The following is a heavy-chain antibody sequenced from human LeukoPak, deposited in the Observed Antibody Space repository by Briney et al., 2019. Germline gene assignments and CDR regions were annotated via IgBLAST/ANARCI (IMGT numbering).Heavy chain of an antibody. CDR2: INSDGRSA. V-gene: IGHV3-74*01. D-gene: IGHD5-18*01. J-gene: IGHJ4*02. Sequence: PGGSLRLSCAASGFTFSSHWMHWVRQAPGKGLVWVSHINSDGRSATYADSVKGRFTISRDNAKNTLYLQMNSLRAEDTAVYYCAREHLNSHGVDFDYWGQGTLVTVSS. CDR3: AREHLNSHGVDFDY. CDR1: GFTFSSHW.